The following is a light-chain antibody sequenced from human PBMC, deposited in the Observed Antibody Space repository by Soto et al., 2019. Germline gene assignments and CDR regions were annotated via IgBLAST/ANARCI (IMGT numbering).Light chain of an antibody. CDR1: SSNIGAGYD. CDR2: GNS. J-gene: IGLJ1*01. CDR3: QSYDSSLSGSYV. Sequence: QSVLTQPPSVSGAPGQSVTSSCTGSSSNIGAGYDVHWYQQLPGTAPKLLIYGNSNRPSGVPDRFSGSKSGTSASLVITGLQAEDEADYYCQSYDSSLSGSYVFGTGTKVTVL. V-gene: IGLV1-40*01.